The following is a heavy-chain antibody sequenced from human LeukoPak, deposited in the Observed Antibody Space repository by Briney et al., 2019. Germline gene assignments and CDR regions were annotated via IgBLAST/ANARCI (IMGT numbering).Heavy chain of an antibody. V-gene: IGHV3-20*04. Sequence: PGGSLRLSCAASGFTFDDHGMSWVRQAPGKGLEWVSGIKWNGASTGYADSVKGRFTISRDNAKNSLYLQMNSLRAEDTAFYYCARNAGSGLYYYFDSWGQGTLVTVSS. CDR2: IKWNGAST. D-gene: IGHD3-22*01. J-gene: IGHJ4*02. CDR3: ARNAGSGLYYYFDS. CDR1: GFTFDDHG.